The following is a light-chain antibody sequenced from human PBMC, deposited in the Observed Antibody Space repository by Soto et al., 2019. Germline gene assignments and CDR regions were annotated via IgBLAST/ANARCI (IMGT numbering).Light chain of an antibody. CDR1: QSVSSSY. J-gene: IGKJ1*01. CDR2: GAS. V-gene: IGKV3-20*01. CDR3: QQYNNWPPET. Sequence: EVVLTQSPGTLSLSPWERATLSCRASQSVSSSYLAWYQQKPGQAPRLLIYGASSRATGIPDRFSGSGSGTEFTLTISSLQSEDFAVYYCQQYNNWPPETFGQGTKVDIK.